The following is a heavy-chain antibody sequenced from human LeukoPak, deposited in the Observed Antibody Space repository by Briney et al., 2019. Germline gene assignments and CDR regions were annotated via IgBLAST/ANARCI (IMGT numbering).Heavy chain of an antibody. J-gene: IGHJ3*02. Sequence: GESLKLSCKGSGYSFTTYWIAWVRQMPGKGLEWMGIIYPGDSDTRYSPSFQGQVTISADKSISTAYLQWSSLKASDTAMYYCARPRNIVVVTAILHDAFDIWGQGTMVTVSS. CDR2: IYPGDSDT. CDR3: ARPRNIVVVTAILHDAFDI. D-gene: IGHD2-21*02. CDR1: GYSFTTYW. V-gene: IGHV5-51*01.